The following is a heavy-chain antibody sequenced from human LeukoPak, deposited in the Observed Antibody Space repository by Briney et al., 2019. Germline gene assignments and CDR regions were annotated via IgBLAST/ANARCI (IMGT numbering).Heavy chain of an antibody. J-gene: IGHJ4*02. CDR1: GFTVSTND. CDR2: IYSGGDT. V-gene: IGHV3-66*01. Sequence: GGSLRLSCAASGFTVSTNDMDWVRQAPGKGLEWVSLIYSGGDTYHADSVRGRFTLTRDNSKNTPYLQMTSLRAKATAVYYCAREAHYFDSWGQGTLVTVSS. CDR3: AREAHYFDS.